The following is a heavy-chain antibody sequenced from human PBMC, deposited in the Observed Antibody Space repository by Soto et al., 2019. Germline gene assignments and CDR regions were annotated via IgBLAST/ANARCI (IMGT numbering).Heavy chain of an antibody. D-gene: IGHD2-8*01. CDR1: GYSFTSYW. J-gene: IGHJ4*02. CDR3: ARSPYCTNGVCYDYYFDY. CDR2: IYPGDSDT. Sequence: GESLKISCKGSGYSFTSYWIGWVRQMPVKGLEWMGIIYPGDSDTRYSPSFQGQVTISADKSISTAYLQWSSLKASDTAMYYCARSPYCTNGVCYDYYFDYWGQGTLVTVSS. V-gene: IGHV5-51*01.